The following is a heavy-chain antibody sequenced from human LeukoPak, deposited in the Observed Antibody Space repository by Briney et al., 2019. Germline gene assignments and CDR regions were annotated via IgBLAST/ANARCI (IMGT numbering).Heavy chain of an antibody. V-gene: IGHV3-11*04. D-gene: IGHD6-19*01. Sequence: PGGSLRLSCAASGFMFSDEYMSWIRQAPGKGLEWVSYISNSGDFIAYADSVKGRFTISRDNAKNSIYVQMDSLRAEDTAMYYCARVLEEGSGWPNWFDPWGQGTLVTVSS. CDR2: ISNSGDFI. CDR1: GFMFSDEY. CDR3: ARVLEEGSGWPNWFDP. J-gene: IGHJ5*02.